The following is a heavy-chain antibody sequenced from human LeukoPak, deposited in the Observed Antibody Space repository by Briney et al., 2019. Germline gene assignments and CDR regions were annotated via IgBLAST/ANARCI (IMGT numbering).Heavy chain of an antibody. CDR3: AREDGIKWELLGYFDY. J-gene: IGHJ4*02. CDR2: ISSSNSYI. V-gene: IGHV3-21*01. Sequence: GGSLRLSCAASGFTFSSYSMNWVRQAPGKGLEWVSSISSSNSYIYYADSVKGRFTISRDNAKNSLYPQMNSLRAEDTAVYYCAREDGIKWELLGYFDYWGQGTLVTVSS. CDR1: GFTFSSYS. D-gene: IGHD1-26*01.